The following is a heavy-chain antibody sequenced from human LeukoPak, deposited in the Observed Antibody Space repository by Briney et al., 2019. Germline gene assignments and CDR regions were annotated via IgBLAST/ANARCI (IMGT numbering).Heavy chain of an antibody. D-gene: IGHD5-12*01. CDR2: TNPDGSST. J-gene: IGHJ6*04. CDR1: GLTLSTYW. CDR3: ARDSADISV. V-gene: IGHV3-74*01. Sequence: GGSLRLSCAASGLTLSTYWMHWVRQGPGKGLVWVSRTNPDGSSTSYADSVKGRFTISRDNAKNTVYLQMNSLRAEDTAVYYCARDSADISVWGKGTTVTVSS.